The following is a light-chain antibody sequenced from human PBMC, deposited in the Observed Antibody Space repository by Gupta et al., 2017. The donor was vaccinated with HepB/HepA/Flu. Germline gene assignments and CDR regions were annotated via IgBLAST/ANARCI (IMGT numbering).Light chain of an antibody. V-gene: IGLV1-47*02. CDR2: NHN. J-gene: IGLJ1*01. Sequence: SVLTQPPSAFAPPVQRVTISWSGSSCNVGRDNVDSYQQHPGATPKLLIYNHNQRPSGVPHRFSGSKSGSTAALATSGLLSADEADYYCAAWDDSLCGYVFGTGTWVTVL. CDR3: AAWDDSLCGYV. CDR1: SCNVGRDN.